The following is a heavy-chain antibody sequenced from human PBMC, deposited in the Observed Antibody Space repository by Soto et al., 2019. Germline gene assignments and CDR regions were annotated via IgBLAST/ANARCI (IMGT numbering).Heavy chain of an antibody. D-gene: IGHD7-27*01. J-gene: IGHJ3*02. V-gene: IGHV4-39*01. Sequence: SETLSLTCTVSGGSISSSSYYWGWIRQPPGKGLEWIGSIYYSGSTYYNPSLKSRVTISVDTSKNQFSLKLSSVTAADTAVYYCARHSFRALGLVGAFDIWGQGTMVTVSS. CDR3: ARHSFRALGLVGAFDI. CDR1: GGSISSSSYY. CDR2: IYYSGST.